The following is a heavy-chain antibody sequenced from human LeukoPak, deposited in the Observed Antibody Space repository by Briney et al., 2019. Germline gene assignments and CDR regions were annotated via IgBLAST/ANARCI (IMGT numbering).Heavy chain of an antibody. D-gene: IGHD3-22*01. J-gene: IGHJ4*02. Sequence: PGGSLRLSCTASGFSFSTYTMTWVRQAPGKGLEWVSGITDSGKPCYADSVKGRFTISRDNSKSTLYLQINSLRAEDTAVYYCAKDSEDSSGYYYVSFDYWGQGTLVTVSS. CDR2: ITDSGKP. V-gene: IGHV3-23*01. CDR1: GFSFSTYT. CDR3: AKDSEDSSGYYYVSFDY.